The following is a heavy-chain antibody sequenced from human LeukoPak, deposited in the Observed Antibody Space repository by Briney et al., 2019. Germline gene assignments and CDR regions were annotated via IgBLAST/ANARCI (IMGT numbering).Heavy chain of an antibody. V-gene: IGHV3-21*01. CDR2: ISSSSSYI. D-gene: IGHD3-10*01. CDR1: GFTFSSHS. CDR3: ARSHRGGSGSTSIT. Sequence: TPGGSLRLSCAASGFTFSSHSMNWARQAPGKGLEWVSSISSSSSYIYYADSVKGRFTISRDNAKNSLYLQMNSLRAEDTAVYYCARSHRGGSGSTSITWGQGTLVTVSS. J-gene: IGHJ4*02.